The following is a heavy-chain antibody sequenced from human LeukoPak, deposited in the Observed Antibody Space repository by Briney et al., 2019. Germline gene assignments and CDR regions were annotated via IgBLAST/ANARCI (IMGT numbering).Heavy chain of an antibody. J-gene: IGHJ6*02. CDR2: ISGDGTIT. V-gene: IGHV3-43*02. CDR3: AKDTPLFYHYYGIDV. Sequence: GGSLRLSCAASGLNVDAYAMPWVRQAPGKGLEWVSLISGDGTITYYADSVKGRFTISRDNSKNSLFLEMNSLRSEDTALYYCAKDTPLFYHYYGIDVWGQGTTVTVSS. CDR1: GLNVDAYA.